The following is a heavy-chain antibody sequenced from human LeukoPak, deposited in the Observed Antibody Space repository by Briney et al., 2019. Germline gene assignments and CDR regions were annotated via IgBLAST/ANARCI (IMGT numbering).Heavy chain of an antibody. CDR3: ARQNYYVSSDNIAEYFQH. CDR1: GYTFTGYY. CDR2: MNPDSGGT. D-gene: IGHD3-22*01. Sequence: GASVTVSCKASGYTFTGYYMHWVRQAPGQGLEWLGWMNPDSGGTKYAQKFQGRVTMTRDTSISTAYMELSRLRSDDTAVYYCARQNYYVSSDNIAEYFQHWGQGTLVTASS. V-gene: IGHV1-2*02. J-gene: IGHJ1*01.